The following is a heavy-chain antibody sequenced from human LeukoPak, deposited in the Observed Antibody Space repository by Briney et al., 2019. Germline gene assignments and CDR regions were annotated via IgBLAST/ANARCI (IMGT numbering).Heavy chain of an antibody. Sequence: PGGSLRLSCAASGFTFSTYAMNCGRQAPGKGLESVSSIGGSSRSIYYAGSVKGRFTISRENAKNSLYLQMNTVRAEDTAVYYCAREGYGDYSESFDYWGQGTLVTVSS. V-gene: IGHV3-21*01. CDR2: IGGSSRSI. CDR1: GFTFSTYA. D-gene: IGHD4-17*01. CDR3: AREGYGDYSESFDY. J-gene: IGHJ4*02.